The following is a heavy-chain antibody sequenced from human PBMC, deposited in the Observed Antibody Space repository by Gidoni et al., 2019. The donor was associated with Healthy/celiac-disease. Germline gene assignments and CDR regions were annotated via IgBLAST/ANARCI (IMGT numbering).Heavy chain of an antibody. CDR3: ARDGAGGWFDP. Sequence: QVQLQESGPGLGKPSETLSLTCTVSGGSISSYYWSWIRQPPGKGLEWIGYIYYRGSTNYNPSLKSRVTISVDTSKNQFSLKLSSVTAADTAVYYCARDGAGGWFDPWGQGTLVTVSS. CDR2: IYYRGST. D-gene: IGHD3-16*01. V-gene: IGHV4-59*01. J-gene: IGHJ5*02. CDR1: GGSISSYY.